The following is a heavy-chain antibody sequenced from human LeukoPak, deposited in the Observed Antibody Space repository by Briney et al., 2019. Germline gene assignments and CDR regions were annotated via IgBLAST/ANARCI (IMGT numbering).Heavy chain of an antibody. J-gene: IGHJ4*02. D-gene: IGHD6-13*01. CDR1: GGTFSSYA. CDR3: AREGAAAGAFDY. Sequence: SVKVSCKASGGTFSSYAISWVRQAPGQGLEWMGGIIPIFGTANYAQKFQGRVTITTDESTSTAYMELSSLRSEDTAVYYCAREGAAAGAFDYWGQGTLVTVSS. CDR2: IIPIFGTA. V-gene: IGHV1-69*05.